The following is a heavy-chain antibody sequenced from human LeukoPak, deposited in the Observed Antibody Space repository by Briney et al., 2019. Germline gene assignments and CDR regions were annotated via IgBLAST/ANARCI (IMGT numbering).Heavy chain of an antibody. V-gene: IGHV4-4*07. D-gene: IGHD3-16*02. CDR1: GGSIRSYY. J-gene: IGHJ4*02. CDR3: ARDLGYTYGNGFDY. CDR2: IYISGST. Sequence: SETLSLTCTVSGGSIRSYYWNWIRQPAGKGLEWIGRIYISGSTNYNPSLKSRVTMSVDTSKNQFSLKLSSVTAADTAVYYCARDLGYTYGNGFDYWGQGTLVTVSS.